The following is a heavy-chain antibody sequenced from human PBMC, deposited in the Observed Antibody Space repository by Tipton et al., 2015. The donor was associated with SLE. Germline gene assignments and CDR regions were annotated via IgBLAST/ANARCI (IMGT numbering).Heavy chain of an antibody. V-gene: IGHV4-59*11. CDR3: AKDYNHDNADYN. CDR2: IYDRGTT. J-gene: IGHJ4*02. Sequence: TLSLTCTVSGASISSHQWSWIRQSPREGLEWIGYIYDRGTTNYNPSVMNRVVVSMDTSKNQFSLKLSSVTVADTAVYYCAKDYNHDNADYNWGQGTLVIVSS. D-gene: IGHD4-17*01. CDR1: GASISSHQ.